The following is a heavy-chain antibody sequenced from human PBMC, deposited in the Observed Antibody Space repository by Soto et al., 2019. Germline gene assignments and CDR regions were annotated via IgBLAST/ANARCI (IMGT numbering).Heavy chain of an antibody. J-gene: IGHJ5*02. Sequence: GGSLRLSCAAIGFTFEDHAMHWIRQVPGKGLEWVAGINWNSGITGYADSVKGRFTISRDNANNSLHLEMNSLKSEDTALYYCAKGRGALTVVSNWFDPWGQRTLVTVSS. CDR2: INWNSGIT. CDR1: GFTFEDHA. D-gene: IGHD3-22*01. V-gene: IGHV3-9*01. CDR3: AKGRGALTVVSNWFDP.